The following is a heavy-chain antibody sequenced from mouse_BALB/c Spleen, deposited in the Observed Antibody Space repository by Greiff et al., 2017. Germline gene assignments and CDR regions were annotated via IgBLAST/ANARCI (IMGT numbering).Heavy chain of an antibody. J-gene: IGHJ4*01. V-gene: IGHV5-12-1*01. CDR1: GFAFSSSD. Sequence: DVMLVESGGGLVKPGGSLKLSCAASGFAFSSSDMSWVRQTPEKRLEWVAYISSGGGSTYYPDTVKGRFTISRDNAKNTLYLQMSSLKSEDTAMYYCARHGYDGYYDYAMDYWGQGTSVTVSS. D-gene: IGHD2-3*01. CDR3: ARHGYDGYYDYAMDY. CDR2: ISSGGGST.